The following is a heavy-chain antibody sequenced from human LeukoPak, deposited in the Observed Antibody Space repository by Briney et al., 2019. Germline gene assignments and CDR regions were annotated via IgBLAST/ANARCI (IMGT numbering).Heavy chain of an antibody. CDR1: GYTFTSYA. J-gene: IGHJ4*02. Sequence: GASVKVSCKTSGYTFTSYAMNWVRQAPGQGLEWMGWINTNTGNPTYARGFTGRSVFSLDTSVSTAYLQISSLKDEDTAVYYCARSNNDGDYLGVGFDYWGQGTLVTVSS. V-gene: IGHV7-4-1*02. CDR3: ARSNNDGDYLGVGFDY. CDR2: INTNTGNP. D-gene: IGHD4-17*01.